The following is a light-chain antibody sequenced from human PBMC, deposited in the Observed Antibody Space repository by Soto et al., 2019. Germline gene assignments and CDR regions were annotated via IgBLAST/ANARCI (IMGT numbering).Light chain of an antibody. Sequence: DIVMTQSPDSLAVSLGERATINCKSSQSVLYSSNNKNYLAWYQQKPGKPPKLLIYWASTRESGVPDRFSGSGSGTDFTLIISSLQAEDVAVYYCQQYYSTPTFGQGTRLEIK. CDR1: QSVLYSSNNKNY. V-gene: IGKV4-1*01. CDR3: QQYYSTPT. J-gene: IGKJ5*01. CDR2: WAS.